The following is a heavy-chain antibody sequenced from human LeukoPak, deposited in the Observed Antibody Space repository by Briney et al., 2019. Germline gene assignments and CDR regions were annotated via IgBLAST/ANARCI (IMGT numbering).Heavy chain of an antibody. D-gene: IGHD6-6*01. CDR1: GGSLSSSSYY. J-gene: IGHJ5*02. V-gene: IGHV4-39*01. CDR2: IYYSGTT. Sequence: SETLSLTCTVSGGSLSSSSYYWVWIRQPPGKGLEWIGSIYYSGTTYYNPSLKSRVTISVDTSKNQFSLKLSSVTAADTAVYYCARQYSSSSDNWFDPWGQGTLVTVSS. CDR3: ARQYSSSSDNWFDP.